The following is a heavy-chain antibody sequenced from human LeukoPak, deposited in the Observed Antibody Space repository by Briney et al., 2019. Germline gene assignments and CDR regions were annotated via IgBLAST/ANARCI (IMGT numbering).Heavy chain of an antibody. D-gene: IGHD2-15*01. CDR3: VRVDCSAASCSMPLFEN. CDR1: GYTFTSNY. V-gene: IGHV1-46*01. J-gene: IGHJ4*02. Sequence: GASVKVSCKASGYTFTSNYIQWVRQAPGQGLEWMGIINPGGGSTSYAQKFQGRVTMTRDTSTNTVYMELSSLRSEDTAVYYCVRVDCSAASCSMPLFENWGQGTLVTVSS. CDR2: INPGGGST.